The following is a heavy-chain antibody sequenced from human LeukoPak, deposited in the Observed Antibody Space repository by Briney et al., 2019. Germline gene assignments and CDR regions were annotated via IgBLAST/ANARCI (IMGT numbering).Heavy chain of an antibody. V-gene: IGHV4-4*07. J-gene: IGHJ4*02. D-gene: IGHD3-10*01. Sequence: SETLSLTCTVSGASITNYYWSWIRQPAGKALEWIGRVYTSGSPNYNPSLKSRVTMSVDTSKNQVSLKLSSVTAADTAVYYCARTQYYGSGIWYFDDWGQGTLVTVSS. CDR1: GASITNYY. CDR3: ARTQYYGSGIWYFDD. CDR2: VYTSGSP.